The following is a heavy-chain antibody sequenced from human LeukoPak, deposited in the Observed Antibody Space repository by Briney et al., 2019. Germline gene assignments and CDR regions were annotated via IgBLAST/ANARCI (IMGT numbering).Heavy chain of an antibody. CDR3: AREAVAGTNDAFDI. CDR2: IYYSGST. Sequence: SETLSLTCTVSGGSISSSSYYWGWIRQPPGKGLEWIGSIYYSGSTYYNPSLKSRVTISVDTSKNQFSLKLSSVTAADTAVYYCAREAVAGTNDAFDIWGQGTMVTVPS. V-gene: IGHV4-39*07. J-gene: IGHJ3*02. CDR1: GGSISSSSYY. D-gene: IGHD6-19*01.